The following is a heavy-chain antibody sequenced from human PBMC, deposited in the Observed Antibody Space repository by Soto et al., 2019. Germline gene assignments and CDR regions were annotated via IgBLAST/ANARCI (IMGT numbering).Heavy chain of an antibody. CDR3: ARRAETNGWNGFGADKYYFDF. D-gene: IGHD1-1*01. CDR2: MNPNTGNS. CDR1: GYTFTSYD. Sequence: ASVKVSCKAPGYTFTSYDIYWVRQATGQGLEWMGWMNPNTGNSGYAQKFQGRVTVTSDTSINTVHMELSSLRSEDTAVYYCARRAETNGWNGFGADKYYFDFWGQGTLVTVSS. J-gene: IGHJ4*02. V-gene: IGHV1-8*01.